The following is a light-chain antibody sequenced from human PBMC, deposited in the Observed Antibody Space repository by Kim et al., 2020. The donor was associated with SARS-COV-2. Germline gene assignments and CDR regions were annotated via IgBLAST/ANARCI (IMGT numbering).Light chain of an antibody. CDR2: RGN. Sequence: GQMVTIACSGSSPNIGNNPRYWYRQGPGAAPTLLIYRGNSRPSGVSDRFSGSRSDTSASLAISGLRTEDEAKYYCAAWDDSLSAYVLGSGTKVTVL. CDR3: AAWDDSLSAYV. J-gene: IGLJ1*01. V-gene: IGLV1-47*01. CDR1: SPNIGNNP.